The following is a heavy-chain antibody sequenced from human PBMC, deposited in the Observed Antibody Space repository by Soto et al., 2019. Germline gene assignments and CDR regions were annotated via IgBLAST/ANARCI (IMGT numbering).Heavy chain of an antibody. CDR3: ARGDPSGSYYRNPYQRLGAADY. CDR2: INHSGST. CDR1: GGSFSGYY. Sequence: PSETLSLTCAVYGGSFSGYYWSWIRQPPGKGLEWIGEINHSGSTNYNPSLKSRVTISVDTSKNQFSLKLSSVTAADTAVYYCARGDPSGSYYRNPYQRLGAADYWGQGTLVTVSA. J-gene: IGHJ4*02. D-gene: IGHD3-10*01. V-gene: IGHV4-34*01.